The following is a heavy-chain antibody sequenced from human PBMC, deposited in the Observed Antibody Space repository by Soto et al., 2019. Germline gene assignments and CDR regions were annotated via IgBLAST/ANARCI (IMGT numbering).Heavy chain of an antibody. CDR2: MHHTQGT. CDR3: ARVPFVGYFDWLDP. D-gene: IGHD3-9*01. V-gene: IGHV4-59*01. CDR1: GASISSYY. J-gene: IGHJ5*02. Sequence: PSETLSLTCSVSGASISSYYLTWIRQPPEGGLEWIGYMHHTQGTNDNPSLRGRVHMSIDTSMNQFSLRLTSVTAADTAVYYCARVPFVGYFDWLDPWGHGTLVTVYS.